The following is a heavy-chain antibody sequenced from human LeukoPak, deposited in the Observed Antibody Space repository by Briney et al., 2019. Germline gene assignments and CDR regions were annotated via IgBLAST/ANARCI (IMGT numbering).Heavy chain of an antibody. Sequence: PGGSLRLSCAASGFTFSSYAMSWVRQAPGKGLEWVSAISGSGGSTYYADSVKGRFTFSRDNSKNTLYLQMSSLRAEDTAVYYCAKASITMVRGVIIRYYFDYWGQGTLVTVSS. CDR2: ISGSGGST. D-gene: IGHD3-10*01. J-gene: IGHJ4*02. CDR3: AKASITMVRGVIIRYYFDY. V-gene: IGHV3-23*01. CDR1: GFTFSSYA.